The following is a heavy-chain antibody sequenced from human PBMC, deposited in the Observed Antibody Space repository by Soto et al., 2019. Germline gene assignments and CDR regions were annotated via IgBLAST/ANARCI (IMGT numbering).Heavy chain of an antibody. D-gene: IGHD3-9*01. V-gene: IGHV5-51*01. CDR1: GYNFASYW. Sequence: GESLKISCTGSGYNFASYWIGWVRQMPGKGLEWMGIIYPGDSDTTYSPSFQGQVTISADKSISTAYLQWSSLKASDTSLYYCAIRAVLRYFGPSGPFDIWGQGTMVTVSS. CDR3: AIRAVLRYFGPSGPFDI. J-gene: IGHJ3*02. CDR2: IYPGDSDT.